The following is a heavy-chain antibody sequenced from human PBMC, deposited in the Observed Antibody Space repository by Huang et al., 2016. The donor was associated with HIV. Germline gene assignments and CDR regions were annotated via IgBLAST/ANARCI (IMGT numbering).Heavy chain of an antibody. CDR2: ISPIFGTA. J-gene: IGHJ4*02. CDR3: ARGPTAMVLDYFDY. D-gene: IGHD5-18*01. Sequence: QVQLVQSGAEVKKPGSSVKVSCKASGGTFSNYAISWVRQAPGQGLEWMGGISPIFGTANYAQKFQGRVTMTADESTSTAYMELSSLRSEDTAVYYCARGPTAMVLDYFDYWGQGTLVTVSS. V-gene: IGHV1-69*13. CDR1: GGTFSNYA.